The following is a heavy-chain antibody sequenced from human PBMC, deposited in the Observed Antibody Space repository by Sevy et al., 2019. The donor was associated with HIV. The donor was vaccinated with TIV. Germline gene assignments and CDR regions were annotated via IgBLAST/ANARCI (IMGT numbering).Heavy chain of an antibody. CDR2: ISYDGSNK. CDR1: GFTFSSYG. CDR3: ASQTYYYDSSGFYFDY. V-gene: IGHV3-30*03. D-gene: IGHD3-22*01. J-gene: IGHJ4*02. Sequence: GGSLRLSCAASGFTFSSYGMHWVRQAPGKGLEWVAVISYDGSNKYYADSVKGRFTISRDNSKNTLYLQMNSLRAEDTAVYYCASQTYYYDSSGFYFDYWGQGTLVTVSS.